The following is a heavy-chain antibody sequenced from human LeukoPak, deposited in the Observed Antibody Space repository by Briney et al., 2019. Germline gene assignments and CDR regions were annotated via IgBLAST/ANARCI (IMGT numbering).Heavy chain of an antibody. J-gene: IGHJ4*02. CDR3: VRQRAGEVATIGFDF. Sequence: SQTLSLTCDISGDSVSSNTAAWNWIRQSPSRGLEWLGRTYHRSKWYSDYALSVQGRININADTFRNQVSLRLNSVTPEDTAVYYCVRQRAGEVATIGFDFWGQRTLVTVSS. V-gene: IGHV6-1*01. D-gene: IGHD5-12*01. CDR1: GDSVSSNTAA. CDR2: TYHRSKWYS.